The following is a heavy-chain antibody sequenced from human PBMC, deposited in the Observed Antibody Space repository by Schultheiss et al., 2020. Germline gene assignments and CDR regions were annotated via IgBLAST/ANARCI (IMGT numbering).Heavy chain of an antibody. V-gene: IGHV1-18*04. CDR1: GYTFTGYF. CDR2: ISAYNGNT. J-gene: IGHJ4*02. D-gene: IGHD3-22*01. CDR3: ARRRYYDSSGPDY. Sequence: ASVKVSCKASGYTFTGYFIHWMRQAPGQGLEWMGWISAYNGNTNYAQKLQGRVTMTTDTSTSTAYMELRSLRSDDTAVYYCARRRYYDSSGPDYWGQGTLVTVSS.